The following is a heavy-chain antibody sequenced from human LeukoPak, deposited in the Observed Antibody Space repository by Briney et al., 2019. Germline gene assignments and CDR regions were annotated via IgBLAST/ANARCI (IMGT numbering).Heavy chain of an antibody. Sequence: GGSLRLSCAASGFTFSSYGMHWVRQAPGKGLDWVAFIRYDGSNKYCADSVKGRFTVSRDNSKNTLYLQMNSLRAEDTAVYYCAKDKSDYGDHSYMDVWGKGTTVTVSS. J-gene: IGHJ6*03. CDR3: AKDKSDYGDHSYMDV. D-gene: IGHD4-17*01. CDR1: GFTFSSYG. V-gene: IGHV3-30*02. CDR2: IRYDGSNK.